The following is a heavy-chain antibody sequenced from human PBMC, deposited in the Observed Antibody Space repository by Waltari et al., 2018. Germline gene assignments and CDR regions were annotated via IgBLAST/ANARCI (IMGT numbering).Heavy chain of an antibody. CDR3: TTLAARRGRDAFDI. J-gene: IGHJ3*02. Sequence: QVQLVESGGGVVQPGGSLRLSCAASGFTFSSYGMHLVRQAPGKGLEWVAFIRYDGSNKYYADSVKGRFTISRDNSKNTLYLQMNSLRAEDTAVYYCTTLAARRGRDAFDIWGQGTMVTVSS. CDR2: IRYDGSNK. D-gene: IGHD6-6*01. V-gene: IGHV3-30*02. CDR1: GFTFSSYG.